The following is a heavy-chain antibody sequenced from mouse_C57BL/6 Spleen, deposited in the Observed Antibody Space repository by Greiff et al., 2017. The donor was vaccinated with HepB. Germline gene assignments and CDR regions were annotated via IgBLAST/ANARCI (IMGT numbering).Heavy chain of an antibody. D-gene: IGHD1-1*01. J-gene: IGHJ3*01. Sequence: VQLQQSDAELVKPGASVKISCKVSGYTFTDHTIHWMKQRPEQGLEWIGYIYPRDGSTTYNEKFKGKATLSADKSSSTAYMQLNSLTSEDSAVYFCVSDYYGSRGFAYWGQGTLVTVSA. V-gene: IGHV1-78*01. CDR2: IYPRDGST. CDR3: VSDYYGSRGFAY. CDR1: GYTFTDHT.